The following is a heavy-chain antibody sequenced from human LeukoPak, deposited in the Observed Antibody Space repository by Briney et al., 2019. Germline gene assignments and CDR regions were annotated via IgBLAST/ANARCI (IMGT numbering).Heavy chain of an antibody. Sequence: GGTLRLSCAASGFTFRSYGMSWVRQAPGKGLEWVSGISGSGAGTYYTDSVKGRFTISRDNSKNTVYLQMNSLRAEDTAVYYCARVYQGVAIFDGIDYWGQGTLVTVSS. V-gene: IGHV3-23*01. J-gene: IGHJ4*02. CDR3: ARVYQGVAIFDGIDY. CDR2: ISGSGAGT. D-gene: IGHD3-3*01. CDR1: GFTFRSYG.